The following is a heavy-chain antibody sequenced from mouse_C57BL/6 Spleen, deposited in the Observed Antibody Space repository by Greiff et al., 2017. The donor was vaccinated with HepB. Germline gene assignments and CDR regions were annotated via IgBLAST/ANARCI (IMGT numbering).Heavy chain of an antibody. Sequence: EVKLMESGPGLVKPSQSLSLTCSVTGYSITSGYYWNWIRQFPGNKLEWMGYISYDGSNNYNPSLKNRISITRDTSKNQFFLKLNSVTTEDTATYYCARDGDYYGSRARFDYWGQGTTLTVSS. J-gene: IGHJ2*01. CDR2: ISYDGSN. D-gene: IGHD1-1*01. CDR1: GYSITSGYY. V-gene: IGHV3-6*01. CDR3: ARDGDYYGSRARFDY.